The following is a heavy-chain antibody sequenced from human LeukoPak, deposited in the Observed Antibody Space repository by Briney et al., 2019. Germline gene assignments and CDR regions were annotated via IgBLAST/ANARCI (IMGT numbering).Heavy chain of an antibody. Sequence: ASMKVSCKASGYTFTSYGISWVRQAPGQGLEWMGWISAYNGNTNYAQKLQGRVTMTTDTSTSTAYMELRSLRSDDTAVYYCATESSGWYYYGMDVWGQGTTVTVSS. CDR1: GYTFTSYG. D-gene: IGHD6-19*01. J-gene: IGHJ6*02. V-gene: IGHV1-18*01. CDR3: ATESSGWYYYGMDV. CDR2: ISAYNGNT.